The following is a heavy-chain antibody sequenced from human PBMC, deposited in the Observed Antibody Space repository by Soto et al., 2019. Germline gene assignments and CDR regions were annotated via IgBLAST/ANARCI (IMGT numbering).Heavy chain of an antibody. CDR3: VPEPYVTPRVRMDY. CDR2: ISGSGGSK. J-gene: IGHJ4*02. CDR1: GLTFSSYA. D-gene: IGHD4-4*01. V-gene: IGHV3-23*01. Sequence: GTLRLFGAAAGLTFSSYAMGWVRQAQGKGLELVSAISGSGGSKYYADSVKGRLTISRDNSKKTLYMQMQSLRAEDTAVYYSVPEPYVTPRVRMDYWGQGTLVTVSS.